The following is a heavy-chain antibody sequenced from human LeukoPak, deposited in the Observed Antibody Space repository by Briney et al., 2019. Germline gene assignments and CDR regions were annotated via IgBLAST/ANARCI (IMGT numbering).Heavy chain of an antibody. CDR1: GHTFTGYY. CDR3: ARSYDILTGYVDY. V-gene: IGHV1-2*02. CDR2: INPNSGGT. Sequence: ASVKVSCKASGHTFTGYYMHWVRQAPGQGLEWMGWINPNSGGTNYAQKFQGRVTMTRDTSISTAYMELSRLRSDDTAVYYCARSYDILTGYVDYWGQGTLVTVSS. J-gene: IGHJ4*02. D-gene: IGHD3-9*01.